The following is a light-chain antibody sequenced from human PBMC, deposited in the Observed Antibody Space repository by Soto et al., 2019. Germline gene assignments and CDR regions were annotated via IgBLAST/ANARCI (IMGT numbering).Light chain of an antibody. CDR1: QSVRSDY. Sequence: EIVLTQTPDTLSLSPGERATISCRASQSVRSDYLAWYQQKPGQAPRLLIYIASNRAPGIPDRFSGSGSGTDFTLTISRLEPEDFAVYYCQQYGTSPWTFGQGSKVEIK. J-gene: IGKJ1*01. CDR3: QQYGTSPWT. CDR2: IAS. V-gene: IGKV3-20*01.